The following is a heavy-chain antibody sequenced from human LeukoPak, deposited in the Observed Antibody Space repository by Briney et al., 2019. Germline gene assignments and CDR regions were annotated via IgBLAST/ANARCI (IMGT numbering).Heavy chain of an antibody. CDR2: IGSAGDT. V-gene: IGHV3-13*01. Sequence: PGGSLRLSCAASGFTFSSYDMHWVRQATGKGLEWVSAIGSAGDTYYSDSVKGRFTISRENAENSLYLQMNSLRAEDTAVYYCARDLSRKAAAGIDYWGQGTLVTVSS. J-gene: IGHJ4*02. CDR1: GFTFSSYD. CDR3: ARDLSRKAAAGIDY. D-gene: IGHD6-13*01.